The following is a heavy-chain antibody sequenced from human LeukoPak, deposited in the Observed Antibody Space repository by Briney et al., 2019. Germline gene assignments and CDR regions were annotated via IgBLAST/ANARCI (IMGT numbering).Heavy chain of an antibody. CDR1: GFTFSSYS. J-gene: IGHJ3*02. CDR2: ISSSSTYI. Sequence: GGSLRLSCAASGFTFSSYSMNWVRRAPGKGLEWVSSISSSSTYIYYADSVKGRFTISRDNAENSLSLQMNSLRAEDTAVYYCARDTHCSSTSCYNAFDIWGQGTMVTVSS. CDR3: ARDTHCSSTSCYNAFDI. D-gene: IGHD2-2*02. V-gene: IGHV3-21*01.